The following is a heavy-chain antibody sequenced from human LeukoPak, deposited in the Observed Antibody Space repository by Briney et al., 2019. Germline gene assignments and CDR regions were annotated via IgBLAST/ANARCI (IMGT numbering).Heavy chain of an antibody. V-gene: IGHV3-48*02. J-gene: IGHJ4*02. CDR3: ATCSYDGSGYYYM. CDR1: GFTFKNYI. Sequence: GGSLRLSCVASGFTFKNYIMTWVRQAPGQGLSWVSSISGSGTIVYYADSVKGRFTVSRDNDQNSLFLQMNSLRDEDTATYYCATCSYDGSGYYYMWGQGAVVTVPS. CDR2: ISGSGTIV. D-gene: IGHD3-22*01.